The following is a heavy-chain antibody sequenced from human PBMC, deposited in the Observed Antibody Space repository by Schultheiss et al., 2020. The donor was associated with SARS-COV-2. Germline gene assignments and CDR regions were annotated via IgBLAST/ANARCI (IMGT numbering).Heavy chain of an antibody. CDR2: IKQDGSEK. J-gene: IGHJ6*03. Sequence: GGSLRLSCAASGFTFSSYWMSWVRQAPGKGLEWVANIKQDGSEKYYVDSVKGRFTISRDNAKNSLYLQMNSLRAEDTAVYYCARVVAQGLVYYYYYMDVWGKGTTVTVSS. V-gene: IGHV3-7*03. D-gene: IGHD6-19*01. CDR3: ARVVAQGLVYYYYYMDV. CDR1: GFTFSSYW.